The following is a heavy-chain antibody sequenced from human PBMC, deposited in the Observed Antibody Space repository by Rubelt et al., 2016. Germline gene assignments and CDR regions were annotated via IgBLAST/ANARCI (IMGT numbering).Heavy chain of an antibody. J-gene: IGHJ4*02. CDR1: GGSISPYY. CDR2: ISHTGST. V-gene: IGHV4-59*08. D-gene: IGHD3-3*01. Sequence: QVQLQESGPRLVKPSETLSLTCTVSGGSISPYYWSWVRQSPEKGLEWIGYISHTGSTNFSPSLKSRVTISVDTSKNQFSLKVSPGTAADTAVYYCARQSGNSRFDYWGQGTLVTVSS. CDR3: ARQSGNSRFDY.